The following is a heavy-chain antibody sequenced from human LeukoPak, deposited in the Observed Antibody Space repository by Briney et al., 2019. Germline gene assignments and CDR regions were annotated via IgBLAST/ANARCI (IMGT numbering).Heavy chain of an antibody. Sequence: GGSLRLSCAASGFTFSSYAMSWVRQAPGKGLEWVANIKQDGSEKYYVDSVKGRFTISRDNAKNSLYLQMNSLRAEDTAVYYCWGSGYYDYLYFDYWGQGTLVTVSS. J-gene: IGHJ4*02. CDR3: WGSGYYDYLYFDY. CDR1: GFTFSSYA. V-gene: IGHV3-7*01. CDR2: IKQDGSEK. D-gene: IGHD3-3*01.